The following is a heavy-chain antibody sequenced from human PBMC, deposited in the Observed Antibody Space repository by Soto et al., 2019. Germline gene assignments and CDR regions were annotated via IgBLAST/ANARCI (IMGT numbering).Heavy chain of an antibody. Sequence: EVQLVESGGGLIQPGGSLRLSCAASGFTVSSNDMSWVRQAPGKGLEGVSVIYSGGRTYYADSVKGRFTISRDNSKNTLYLQMNSLRAEDTAVHYCAREVSRDSSGYRADYWGQGTLVTVSS. J-gene: IGHJ4*02. CDR1: GFTVSSND. V-gene: IGHV3-53*01. CDR2: IYSGGRT. CDR3: AREVSRDSSGYRADY. D-gene: IGHD3-22*01.